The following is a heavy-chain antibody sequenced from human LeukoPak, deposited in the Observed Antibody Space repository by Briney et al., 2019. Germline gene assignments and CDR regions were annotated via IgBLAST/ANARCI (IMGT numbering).Heavy chain of an antibody. J-gene: IGHJ6*02. Sequence: PSETLSLTCTVSGGSISGYYWSWVRQPPGKGLEWIGYIYYSGSTSYNPSLKSRVTISVDTSKNQFSLRLSSVTAADTAVYYCARRLPGYYYYMDVWGQGTTVTASS. V-gene: IGHV4-59*08. CDR3: ARRLPGYYYYMDV. CDR2: IYYSGST. D-gene: IGHD2-15*01. CDR1: GGSISGYY.